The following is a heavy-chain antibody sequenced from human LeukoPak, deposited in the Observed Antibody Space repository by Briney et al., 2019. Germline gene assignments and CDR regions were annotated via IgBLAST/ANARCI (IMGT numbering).Heavy chain of an antibody. Sequence: GGSLRLSCAASGFTFSSYAVHWVRHAPGKGLERVAVISYDGSNKYYADSVKGRFTISRDNSKNTLYLQMNSLRAEDTAVYYCARVWNYANDALDIWGQGTMVTVSS. J-gene: IGHJ3*02. CDR3: ARVWNYANDALDI. V-gene: IGHV3-30*04. CDR1: GFTFSSYA. CDR2: ISYDGSNK. D-gene: IGHD1-7*01.